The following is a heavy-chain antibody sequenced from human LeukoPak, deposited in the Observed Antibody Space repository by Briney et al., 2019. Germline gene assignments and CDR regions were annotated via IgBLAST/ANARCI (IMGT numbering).Heavy chain of an antibody. V-gene: IGHV4-61*08. J-gene: IGHJ1*01. CDR2: IYYNGHT. Sequence: PSETLSLTCTVSGGSISNGGYYWSWIRQLPGKGLEWIGYIYYNGHTYYNPSLQSRVTISVDTSKNQFSLNLNSVTAADTAVYYCARGGAARLHFQNWGQGTLVTVSS. CDR3: ARGGAARLHFQN. CDR1: GGSISNGGYY. D-gene: IGHD6-6*01.